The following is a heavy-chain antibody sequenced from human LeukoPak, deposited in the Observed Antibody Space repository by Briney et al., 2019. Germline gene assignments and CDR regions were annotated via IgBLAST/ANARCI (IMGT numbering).Heavy chain of an antibody. V-gene: IGHV3-7*05. Sequence: GGSLRLSCAASGFIFSSFAMSWVRQAPGKGLEWVANIKEDGSEKYYVDSVKGRFTISRDNAKNSLYLQMNSLRADDTAVYYCARDASSIFGVVMADGMDVWGQGTTVTVSS. D-gene: IGHD3-3*01. CDR1: GFIFSSFA. J-gene: IGHJ6*02. CDR2: IKEDGSEK. CDR3: ARDASSIFGVVMADGMDV.